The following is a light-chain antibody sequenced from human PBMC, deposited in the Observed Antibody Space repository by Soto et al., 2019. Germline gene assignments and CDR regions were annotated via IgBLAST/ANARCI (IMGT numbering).Light chain of an antibody. Sequence: DIVMTQSPDSLAVSLGERATINCKSSQSVSSGYLAWYQQKPGQAPRLLIYGASTRATGIPARFSGSGSGTDFTLTISRLEPEDFAVYYCQQYGSSGTFGQGTKVDIK. J-gene: IGKJ1*01. CDR2: GAS. CDR3: QQYGSSGT. CDR1: QSVSSGY. V-gene: IGKV3-20*01.